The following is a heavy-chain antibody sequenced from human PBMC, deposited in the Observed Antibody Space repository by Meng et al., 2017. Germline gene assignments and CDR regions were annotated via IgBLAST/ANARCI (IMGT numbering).Heavy chain of an antibody. J-gene: IGHJ4*02. CDR3: AGDPRITGTTLPDY. CDR2: ISAYNGNT. V-gene: IGHV1-18*01. D-gene: IGHD1-7*01. Sequence: HVVWLGGEVNEPGASVKVYCKASVHTFTRYGISWDRPATRQVREWMGWISAYNGNTNYAQKRQGRVTMTTDTSTSTAYMGLRSLRSDYTAVYYCAGDPRITGTTLPDYWGQGTLVTVSS. CDR1: VHTFTRYG.